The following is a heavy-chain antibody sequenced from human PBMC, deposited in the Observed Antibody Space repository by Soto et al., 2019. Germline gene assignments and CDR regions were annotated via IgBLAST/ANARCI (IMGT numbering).Heavy chain of an antibody. CDR1: GFTFSSHD. CDR2: IGTAGDP. J-gene: IGHJ4*02. V-gene: IGHV3-13*05. D-gene: IGHD6-6*01. Sequence: PGGSLRLSCAASGFTFSSHDMHWVRQVTGKGLEWVSTIGTAGDPYYPVSVKGRFTISRENAKNSLYLQMNSLRAGDTAMYFCAAGTAGSSSFDYWGQGSLVTVSS. CDR3: AAGTAGSSSFDY.